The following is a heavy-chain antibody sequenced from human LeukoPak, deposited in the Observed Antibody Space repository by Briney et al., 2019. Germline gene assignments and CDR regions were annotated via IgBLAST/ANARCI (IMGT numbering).Heavy chain of an antibody. Sequence: SETLSLTCSVSGASITSESYYWTWVRQPAGRGLEWIGRIYASGVTSYNPSLKTRLTISLDTSKNQISLRLNSVTAADTAVYYCARGDTIYRLWGQGTLVTVSS. CDR1: GASITSESYY. CDR3: ARGDTIYRL. CDR2: IYASGVT. V-gene: IGHV4-61*02. J-gene: IGHJ4*02. D-gene: IGHD3-3*01.